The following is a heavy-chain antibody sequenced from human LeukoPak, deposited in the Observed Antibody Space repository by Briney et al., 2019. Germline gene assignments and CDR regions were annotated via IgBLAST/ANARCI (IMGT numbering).Heavy chain of an antibody. J-gene: IGHJ4*02. CDR1: GYTFTSYD. V-gene: IGHV1-8*01. Sequence: APVKVSCKASGYTFTSYDINWVRQATGQGLEWMGWMNPNSGNTGYAQKFQGRVTMTRNTSISTAYMELSSLRSEDTAVYYCARGRGRSRPFDYWGQGTLVTVSS. CDR2: MNPNSGNT. CDR3: ARGRGRSRPFDY. D-gene: IGHD6-25*01.